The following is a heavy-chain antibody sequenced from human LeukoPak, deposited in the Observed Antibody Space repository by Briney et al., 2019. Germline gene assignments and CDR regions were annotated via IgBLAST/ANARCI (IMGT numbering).Heavy chain of an antibody. D-gene: IGHD3-22*01. V-gene: IGHV3-74*01. CDR3: VRWKFYDSGGSYGIDV. Sequence: GGSLRLSCAASGFTFSNYWMHWGRQAPGKGPMWVSRTNGDASSSSYADSVKGRFTISRDNAKSTLYLQMNSLRVEDTAVYYCVRWKFYDSGGSYGIDVWGRGTTVTVSS. J-gene: IGHJ6*02. CDR1: GFTFSNYW. CDR2: TNGDASSS.